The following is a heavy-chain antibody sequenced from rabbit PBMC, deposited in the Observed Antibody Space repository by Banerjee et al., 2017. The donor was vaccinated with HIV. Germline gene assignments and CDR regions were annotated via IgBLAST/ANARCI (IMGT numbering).Heavy chain of an antibody. Sequence: EESGGDLVKPGASLTLTCTASGFSFSSSYYMCWVRQAPGKGLELIACIYTSSGSTWYASWVNGRFTISRSTSLNTVDLKMTSLTAADTATYFCARGYGYDDYGDRFNLWGPGTLVTVS. CDR3: ARGYGYDDYGDRFNL. D-gene: IGHD2-1*01. CDR1: GFSFSSSYY. J-gene: IGHJ4*01. V-gene: IGHV1S43*01. CDR2: IYTSSGST.